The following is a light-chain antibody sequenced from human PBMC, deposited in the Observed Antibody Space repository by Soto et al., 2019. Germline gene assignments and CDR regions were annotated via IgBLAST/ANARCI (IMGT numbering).Light chain of an antibody. CDR3: SSYTRSSTRV. Sequence: QSALTQPASVSGSPGQSITISCTGTSSDAGGYNYVTWYQQHPGKAPKLMIYDVSNRPSGVSNRFSGSKSGNTASLTISGLQAEDEADYYCSSYTRSSTRVFGGGTKLTVL. CDR2: DVS. V-gene: IGLV2-14*01. J-gene: IGLJ2*01. CDR1: SSDAGGYNY.